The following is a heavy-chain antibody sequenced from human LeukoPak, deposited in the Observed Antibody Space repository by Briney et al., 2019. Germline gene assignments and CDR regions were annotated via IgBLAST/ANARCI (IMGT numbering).Heavy chain of an antibody. J-gene: IGHJ3*02. CDR1: GYTFTSYG. CDR3: ASGSGSYYNPLPNDGFDI. D-gene: IGHD3-10*01. Sequence: ASVKVSCKASGYTFTSYGISWVRQAPGQGLEWIGWISAYNGNTNYAQKLQGRVTMPTDTSTSTAYMELRSLRSDDTAVYYCASGSGSYYNPLPNDGFDIWGQGTMVTVSS. V-gene: IGHV1-18*01. CDR2: ISAYNGNT.